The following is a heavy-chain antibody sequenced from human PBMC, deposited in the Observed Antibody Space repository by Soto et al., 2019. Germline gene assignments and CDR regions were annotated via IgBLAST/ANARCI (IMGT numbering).Heavy chain of an antibody. CDR3: ARDMVRGIDV. V-gene: IGHV3-66*01. D-gene: IGHD3-10*01. J-gene: IGHJ6*02. CDR1: GFTVSSNY. CDR2: MFSGGST. Sequence: EVQLVESGGGLVQPGGSLRLSCAASGFTVSSNYMSWVRQAPGKGLEWVSVMFSGGSTYYAGSVKGRFTISRDNSKNTLYLQMNSLRAAGTAVYYCARDMVRGIDVWGQGTTVTVSS.